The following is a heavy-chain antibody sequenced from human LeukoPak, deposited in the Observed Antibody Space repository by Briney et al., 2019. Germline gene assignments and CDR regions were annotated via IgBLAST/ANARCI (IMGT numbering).Heavy chain of an antibody. D-gene: IGHD3-3*02. Sequence: GGSLRLSCAASGFTFRSYSITWVRQAPGKGLEWVSYISSHSGSSTYYADSVKGRFTMSRDNSKNKVYLQMNSLRAEDTAVYYCAKDFTLAPGTVFHFDSWGRGTLVTVSS. CDR2: ISSHSGSST. J-gene: IGHJ4*02. V-gene: IGHV3-48*01. CDR1: GFTFRSYS. CDR3: AKDFTLAPGTVFHFDS.